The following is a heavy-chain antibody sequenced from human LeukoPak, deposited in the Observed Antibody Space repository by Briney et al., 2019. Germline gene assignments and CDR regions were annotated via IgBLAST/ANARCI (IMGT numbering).Heavy chain of an antibody. CDR1: GYIFTDYY. V-gene: IGHV1-2*02. CDR3: ARDGMADKAAIY. Sequence: GASVKVSCKASGYIFTDYYIYWVRQAPGQGPEWMGWINPNSGGTKYAQKFQGRVTSTRDTSSSTVYMEVSRLTSDDTAIYYCARDGMADKAAIYWGQGTLVTVSS. J-gene: IGHJ4*02. CDR2: INPNSGGT. D-gene: IGHD6-13*01.